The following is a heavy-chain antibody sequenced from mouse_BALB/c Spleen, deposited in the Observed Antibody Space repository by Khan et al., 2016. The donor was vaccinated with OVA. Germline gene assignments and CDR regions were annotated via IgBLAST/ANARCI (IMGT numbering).Heavy chain of an antibody. CDR3: TRSGYGSFAY. J-gene: IGHJ3*01. CDR1: GYTFTSYY. V-gene: IGHV1-53*01. D-gene: IGHD2-2*01. Sequence: VQLQESGAELVKPGASVRLSCKASGYTFTSYYLYWVKQRPEQGLEWIGDINPSNGDTNFNEKFKSKATLTVDKSSSTAYIHLNSLTSEDSAVYYCTRSGYGSFAYWGQGTLVTVSA. CDR2: INPSNGDT.